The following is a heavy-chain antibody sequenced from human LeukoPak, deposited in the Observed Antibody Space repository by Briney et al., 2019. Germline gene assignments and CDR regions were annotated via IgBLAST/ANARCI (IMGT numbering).Heavy chain of an antibody. CDR2: IYSNGHI. D-gene: IGHD3-22*01. Sequence: SETLSLTCSVSSDSITSSSYLWVWVRQPPGKGLEWIGDIYSNGHISYNPSLKSRVTISVDTSKNQFSLKLSSVTAADTAVYYCAGLVGRYSSGLYYYYFDYWGQGTLVTVSS. J-gene: IGHJ4*02. CDR1: SDSITSSSYL. CDR3: AGLVGRYSSGLYYYYFDY. V-gene: IGHV4-39*07.